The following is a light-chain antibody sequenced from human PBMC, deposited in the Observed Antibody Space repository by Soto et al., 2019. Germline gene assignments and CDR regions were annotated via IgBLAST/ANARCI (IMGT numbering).Light chain of an antibody. Sequence: DIQLTQSTSFLSASVGDRVTITCRASQGISSYLAWYQQKPGKAPKLLIYAASTLQSGVPSRFSGSGSGTEFTLTISSPQPEDFATYYCQQLNSYPLPFGGGTKVEIK. CDR1: QGISSY. J-gene: IGKJ4*01. V-gene: IGKV1-9*01. CDR3: QQLNSYPLP. CDR2: AAS.